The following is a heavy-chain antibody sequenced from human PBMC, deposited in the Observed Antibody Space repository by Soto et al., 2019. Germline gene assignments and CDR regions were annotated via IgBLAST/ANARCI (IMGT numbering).Heavy chain of an antibody. V-gene: IGHV3-30*03. D-gene: IGHD5-18*01. CDR3: ARGGGYSYGTNDAFDI. Sequence: GSLRLGCAASGFTVKTYGMHWVRQAPGKGLEWVAVISDDGSNKYNIASVEGRFTISRDNSKNTLSLQMNSLRDEDTAVYYCARGGGYSYGTNDAFDIWGQGTMVTVSS. CDR1: GFTVKTYG. CDR2: ISDDGSNK. J-gene: IGHJ3*02.